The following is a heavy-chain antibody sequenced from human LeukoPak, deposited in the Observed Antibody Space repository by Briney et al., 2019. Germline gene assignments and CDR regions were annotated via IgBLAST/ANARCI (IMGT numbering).Heavy chain of an antibody. V-gene: IGHV1-18*01. D-gene: IGHD2-15*01. CDR3: ARDDLDCSGGTCYPDDY. Sequence: ASVKGSCKVSGYIFTNYGISWVRPAPGPGLGWMGWIIAYNCNTNNAQKLHGRVTLTTHTSTSTAYMELRSLPSDDTAFYYCARDDLDCSGGTCYPDDYWGQGTLVTVSS. CDR1: GYIFTNYG. CDR2: IIAYNCNT. J-gene: IGHJ4*02.